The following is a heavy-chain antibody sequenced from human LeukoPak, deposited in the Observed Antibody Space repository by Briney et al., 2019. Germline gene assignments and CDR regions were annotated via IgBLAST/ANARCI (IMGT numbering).Heavy chain of an antibody. CDR1: GFTFSSYA. D-gene: IGHD3-22*01. CDR2: ISYDGSNK. CDR3: ARDIGYDSSGYYSPPTDY. J-gene: IGHJ4*02. V-gene: IGHV3-30-3*01. Sequence: PGGSLRLSCAASGFTFSSYAMHWVRQAPGKGLEWVAVISYDGSNKYYADSVKGRFTISRDNSKNTLYLQMNSLRAEDTAVYYCARDIGYDSSGYYSPPTDYWGQGTLVTVSS.